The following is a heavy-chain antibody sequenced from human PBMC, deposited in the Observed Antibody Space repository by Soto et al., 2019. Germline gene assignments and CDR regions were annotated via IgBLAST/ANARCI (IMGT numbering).Heavy chain of an antibody. D-gene: IGHD3-3*01. CDR2: ISYDGSNK. Sequence: GGSLRLSCAASGFTFSSYGMHWVRQAPGKGLEWVAVISYDGSNKYYADSVKGRFTISRDNSKNPLYPQMNRLRAEATAVYYCVGAIFGVVTESPYYYYGMDVWGQGTKVTVSS. CDR3: VGAIFGVVTESPYYYYGMDV. CDR1: GFTFSSYG. J-gene: IGHJ6*02. V-gene: IGHV3-30*03.